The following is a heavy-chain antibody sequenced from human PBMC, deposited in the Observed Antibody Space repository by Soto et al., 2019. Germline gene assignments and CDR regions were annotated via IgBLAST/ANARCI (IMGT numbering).Heavy chain of an antibody. CDR3: ARTVGATNNWFDP. J-gene: IGHJ5*02. Sequence: SETLSLTCAVSGYSISSSNWWGWIRQPPGKGLEWIGYIYYSGSTYYNPSLKSRVTMSVDTSKNQFSLKLSSVTAVDTAVYYCARTVGATNNWFDPWGRGTLVTVSS. V-gene: IGHV4-28*01. D-gene: IGHD1-26*01. CDR2: IYYSGST. CDR1: GYSISSSNW.